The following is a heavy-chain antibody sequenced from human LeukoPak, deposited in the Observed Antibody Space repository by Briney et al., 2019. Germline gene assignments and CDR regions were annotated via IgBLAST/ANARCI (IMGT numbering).Heavy chain of an antibody. J-gene: IGHJ4*02. CDR2: IKQDGSEE. CDR1: GFTFSSYW. Sequence: GGSLRLSCAASGFTFSSYWMSWVRQAPGKGLEWVATIKQDGSEEYYVDSVKGRFTISRDNAKNSLYLQMNSLRAEDTALYYCAKGSGDYLTYYFDYWGQGTLVTVSS. V-gene: IGHV3-7*03. D-gene: IGHD4-17*01. CDR3: AKGSGDYLTYYFDY.